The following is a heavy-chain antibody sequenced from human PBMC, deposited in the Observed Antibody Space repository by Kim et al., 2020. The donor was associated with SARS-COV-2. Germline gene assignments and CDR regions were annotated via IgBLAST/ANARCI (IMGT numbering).Heavy chain of an antibody. D-gene: IGHD2-15*01. V-gene: IGHV1-3*01. J-gene: IGHJ5*02. Sequence: KFQGRVTITRDTSASTAYMELSSLRSEDTAVYYCARGVSGHRAGNWFDPWGQGTLVTVSS. CDR3: ARGVSGHRAGNWFDP.